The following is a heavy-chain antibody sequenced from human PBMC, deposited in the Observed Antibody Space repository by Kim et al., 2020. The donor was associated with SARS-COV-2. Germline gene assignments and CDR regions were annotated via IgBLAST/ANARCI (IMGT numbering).Heavy chain of an antibody. CDR1: GFTFSSYS. J-gene: IGHJ4*02. V-gene: IGHV3-21*01. CDR3: ARVGITMVRGVIVFDY. CDR2: ISSSSSYI. D-gene: IGHD3-10*01. Sequence: GGSLRLSCAASGFTFSSYSMNWVRQAPGKGLEWVSSISSSSSYIYYADSVKGRFTISRDNAKNSLYLQMNSLRAEDTAVYYCARVGITMVRGVIVFDYWGQGTLVTVSS.